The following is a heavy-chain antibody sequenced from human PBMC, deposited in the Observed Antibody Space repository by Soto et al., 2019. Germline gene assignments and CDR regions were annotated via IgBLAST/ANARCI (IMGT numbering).Heavy chain of an antibody. CDR1: GGTFSNYA. J-gene: IGHJ4*02. CDR2: IIPIFGTA. V-gene: IGHV1-69*13. D-gene: IGHD5-12*01. CDR3: ARDGGYSGYNTLWAG. Sequence: ASVKVSCKASGGTFSNYAISWVRQAPGQGLEWMGGIIPIFGTANYAQKFQGRVTITADESTSTAYMELSSMRSEDTAVYYCARDGGYSGYNTLWAGWRQRTLVTVLS.